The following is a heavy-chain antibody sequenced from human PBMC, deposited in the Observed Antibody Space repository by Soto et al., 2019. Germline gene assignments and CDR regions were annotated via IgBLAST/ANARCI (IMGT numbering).Heavy chain of an antibody. CDR3: AGNVDPSWSALWSYAFDI. CDR2: IYYSGST. V-gene: IGHV4-39*01. CDR1: GGSISSSSYY. J-gene: IGHJ3*02. D-gene: IGHD1-26*01. Sequence: SETLSLTCTVSGGSISSSSYYWGWIRQPPGKGLEWIGSIYYSGSTYYNPSLKSRGTISVDTSKNQFSLKLSSVTAADTAVDYCAGNVDPSWSALWSYAFDIWGQGTTVPVSS.